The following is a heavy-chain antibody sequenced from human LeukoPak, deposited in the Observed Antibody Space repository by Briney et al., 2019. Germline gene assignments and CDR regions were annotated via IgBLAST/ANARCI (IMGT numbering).Heavy chain of an antibody. Sequence: ASVKVSCKASGYTFTGYYMHWVRQAPGQGLEWVGCINPNSGGKNYAQKFQGRVTMTRDTSISTAYMELSRLRSDDAAVYYCSRADTYYYGSGSYGAPDYWGQGTLVTVSS. V-gene: IGHV1-2*02. CDR2: INPNSGGK. CDR1: GYTFTGYY. D-gene: IGHD3-10*01. CDR3: SRADTYYYGSGSYGAPDY. J-gene: IGHJ4*02.